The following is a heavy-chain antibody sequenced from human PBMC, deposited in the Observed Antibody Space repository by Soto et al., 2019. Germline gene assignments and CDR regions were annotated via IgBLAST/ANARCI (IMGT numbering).Heavy chain of an antibody. J-gene: IGHJ4*02. CDR1: GFTFNIDA. CDR2: ISRYGDIT. D-gene: IGHD3-22*01. V-gene: IGHV3-23*01. Sequence: GSLRLSCAASGFTFNIDAMTWVRQAPGKGLEWVSAISRYGDITYYADSVEGRFSISRDNSKNTLYLQMNSLRAEDTAVYYCAKDRYLDHDSSGYLFDNWGQGTLVTVSS. CDR3: AKDRYLDHDSSGYLFDN.